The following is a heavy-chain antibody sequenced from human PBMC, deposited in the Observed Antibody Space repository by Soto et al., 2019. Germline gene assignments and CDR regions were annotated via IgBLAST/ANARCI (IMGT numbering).Heavy chain of an antibody. V-gene: IGHV5-51*01. CDR3: ARLGFNYDFLSGYYNVHHYYGIDV. Sequence: PGEALKSSCMGSGYRVSTGHNFTSYWIARVRQMPGEGLEWMGIIYPGDSDTRYSPSFQGQVTISADKSINSVYLQWSSLKASDTATYYCARLGFNYDFLSGYYNVHHYYGIDVWGQGTTVTVSS. CDR1: GYRVSTGHNFTSYW. J-gene: IGHJ6*02. CDR2: IYPGDSDT. D-gene: IGHD3-3*01.